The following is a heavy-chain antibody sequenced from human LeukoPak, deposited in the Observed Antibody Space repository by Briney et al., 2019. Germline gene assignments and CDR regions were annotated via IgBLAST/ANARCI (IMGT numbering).Heavy chain of an antibody. CDR3: ARGGVAKLGPLDL. D-gene: IGHD7-27*01. CDR2: INPSDSST. J-gene: IGHJ5*02. CDR1: GYSFTIYY. Sequence: ASVKVSCKASGYSFTIYYMHWVRQAPGQGLEWMGIINPSDSSTSYAQKFQGRVTITRDTSTSTVYMELRSLRSEDTAVYYCARGGVAKLGPLDLWGQGTLVTVSS. V-gene: IGHV1-46*01.